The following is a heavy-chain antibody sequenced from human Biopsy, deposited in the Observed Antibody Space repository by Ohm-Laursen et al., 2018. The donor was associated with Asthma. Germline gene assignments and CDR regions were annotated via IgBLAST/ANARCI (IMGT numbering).Heavy chain of an antibody. CDR2: IMTVFGTT. CDR1: GGTLSNFA. Sequence: SVNVSCKAPGGTLSNFAISWARQAPGQGLEWLGGIMTVFGTTNSAQKFQGRVTITADESTSTAYMEVTSLRSEDTAIYYCARCQVGYSSGWSLLLKKIYYSGMDVWGHGTAVTVSS. D-gene: IGHD6-19*01. J-gene: IGHJ6*02. CDR3: ARCQVGYSSGWSLLLKKIYYSGMDV. V-gene: IGHV1-69*13.